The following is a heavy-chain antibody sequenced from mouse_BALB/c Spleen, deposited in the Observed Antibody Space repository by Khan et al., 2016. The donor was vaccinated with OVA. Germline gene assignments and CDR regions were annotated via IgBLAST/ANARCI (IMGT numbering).Heavy chain of an antibody. V-gene: IGHV3-2*02. CDR1: GYSITSDYA. Sequence: EVKLLESAPGLVKPSQSLSLTCTVTGYSITSDYAWNWIRQFPGNKLEWMGYISYSGSTTYNPSLKSRISITRDTSKNQFFLQLNSVTTEDTATYYCARWFTYWGQGTLVTVSA. CDR3: ARWFTY. J-gene: IGHJ3*01. CDR2: ISYSGST.